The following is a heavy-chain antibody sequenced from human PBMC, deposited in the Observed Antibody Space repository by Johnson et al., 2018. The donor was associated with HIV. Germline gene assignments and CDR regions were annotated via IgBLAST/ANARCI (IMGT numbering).Heavy chain of an antibody. D-gene: IGHD2-21*01. J-gene: IGHJ3*02. CDR2: ISGGDDDT. CDR3: ANALILDALNI. CDR1: GFTVSSNY. Sequence: VQLVESGGGLVQPGGSLRLSCAASGFTVSSNYMSWVRQAPGKGLEWVSVISGGDDDTYYADSVKGRFTISRDNSKNTLYLQMNSLRAEDTAVYYCANALILDALNIWGQGTMVTVSS. V-gene: IGHV3-23*04.